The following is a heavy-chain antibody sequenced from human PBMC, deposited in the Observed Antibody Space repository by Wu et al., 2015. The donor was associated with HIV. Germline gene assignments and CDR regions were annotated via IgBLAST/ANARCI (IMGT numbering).Heavy chain of an antibody. V-gene: IGHV1-2*02. CDR3: ARATMVVAPGAFDI. CDR2: INPSSGVT. CDR1: GYTFTIYD. J-gene: IGHJ3*02. D-gene: IGHD2-15*01. Sequence: QVQLVQSGAEVKKPGASVKVSCQASGYTFTIYDINWVRQAPGQGLEWMGWINPSSGVTHYAQNYQGRVTMTRDTSISTAYMELTSLTSDDTAVYYCARATMVVAPGAFDIWGQGTMVTVSS.